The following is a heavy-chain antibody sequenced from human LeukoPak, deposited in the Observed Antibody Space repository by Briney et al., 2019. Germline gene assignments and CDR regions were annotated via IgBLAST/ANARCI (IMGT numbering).Heavy chain of an antibody. J-gene: IGHJ4*02. CDR1: GCSISSGYH. CDR2: IHHTGGT. V-gene: IGHV4-38-2*01. CDR3: ARYGSGFDDC. D-gene: IGHD3-10*01. Sequence: SETLSLTCAVSGCSISSGYHWGWIRQPPGKGLEFIGSIHHTGGTHHNPSLKSRVTMSMDTSRNQISLKLSFVTAADTAVYYCARYGSGFDDCWGQGTLVTVSS.